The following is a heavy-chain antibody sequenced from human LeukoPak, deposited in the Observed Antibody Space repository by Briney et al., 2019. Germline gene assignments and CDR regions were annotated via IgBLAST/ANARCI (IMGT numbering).Heavy chain of an antibody. D-gene: IGHD5-12*01. CDR1: GFAFSSYG. CDR2: IRNDGSNK. V-gene: IGHV3-30*02. Sequence: GGSLRLSCAASGFAFSSYGMHWVRQAPGKGLEWVAFIRNDGSNKYYPDSVKGRFTISRDNSKNTLYLQMNSLRAEDTAVYYCARGGYSGYDVGTLDYWGQGTLVTVSS. CDR3: ARGGYSGYDVGTLDY. J-gene: IGHJ4*02.